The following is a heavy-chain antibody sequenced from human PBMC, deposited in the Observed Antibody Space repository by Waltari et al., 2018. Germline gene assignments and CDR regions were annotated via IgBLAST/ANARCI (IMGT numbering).Heavy chain of an antibody. V-gene: IGHV4-34*01. Sequence: QVQLQESGPGLVKPSETLSLTCTVSGGSISSYYWSWIRQPPGKGLEWIGEINHSGSTNYNPSLKSRVTISVDTSKNQFSLKLSSVTAADTAVYYCARGRVANVWGQGTTVTVSS. CDR2: INHSGST. D-gene: IGHD2-15*01. CDR1: GGSISSYY. J-gene: IGHJ6*02. CDR3: ARGRVANV.